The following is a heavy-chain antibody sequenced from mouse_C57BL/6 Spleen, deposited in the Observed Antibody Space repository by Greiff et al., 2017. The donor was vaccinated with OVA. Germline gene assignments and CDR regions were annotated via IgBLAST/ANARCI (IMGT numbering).Heavy chain of an antibody. Sequence: EVQLKQSGPVLVKPGASVKMSCKASGYTFTDYYMNWVKQSHGKSLEWIGVINPYNGGTSYNQKFKGKATLTVDKSSSTAYMELNSLTSEDSAVYYCARQGYSYAMDYWGQGTSVTVSS. CDR2: INPYNGGT. CDR3: ARQGYSYAMDY. D-gene: IGHD3-2*02. CDR1: GYTFTDYY. V-gene: IGHV1-19*01. J-gene: IGHJ4*01.